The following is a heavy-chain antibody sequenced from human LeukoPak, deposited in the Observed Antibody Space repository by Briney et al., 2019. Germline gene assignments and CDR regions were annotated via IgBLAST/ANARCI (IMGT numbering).Heavy chain of an antibody. J-gene: IGHJ4*02. CDR1: GFTFNRYN. D-gene: IGHD4-23*01. Sequence: PGGSLRLSCAASGFTFNRYNMNWVRQAPGKGLEWVSGISGSGGSTYYADSVKGRFTISRDNSKNTLYLQMNSLRAEDTAVYYCAKFGATVVTYIGYWGQGTLVTVSS. V-gene: IGHV3-23*01. CDR3: AKFGATVVTYIGY. CDR2: ISGSGGST.